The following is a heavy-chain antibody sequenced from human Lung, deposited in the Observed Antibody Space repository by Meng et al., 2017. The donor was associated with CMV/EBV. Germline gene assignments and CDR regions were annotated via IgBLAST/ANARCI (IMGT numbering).Heavy chain of an antibody. CDR2: IYYSGST. D-gene: IGHD3-3*01. CDR1: GGPTIRSSCY. CDR3: AGDATIFGVVDPYYYGMDV. V-gene: IGHV4-39*02. J-gene: IGHJ6*02. Sequence: SETLSPTFPVPGGPTIRSSCYWGWIRQPPGKGLEWIGSIYYSGSTYYNPSLKCRVTISVDTSKNRFSLKLSSVTAADTAVYYCAGDATIFGVVDPYYYGMDVWGQGTTVTVSS.